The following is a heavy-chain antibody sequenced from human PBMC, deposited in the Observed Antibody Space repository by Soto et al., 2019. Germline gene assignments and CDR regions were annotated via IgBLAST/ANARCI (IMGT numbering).Heavy chain of an antibody. J-gene: IGHJ4*02. V-gene: IGHV1-18*04. D-gene: IGHD4-4*01. Sequence: QVQLVQSGAEVKKPGASVKFSCKASGYTFTSYGISWVRQAPGQGLEWMGWISAYNGNTNYAQKLQGRVTMTTDTSTSTAYMELRSLRSDDTAVYYCARDHMTTVTTGGVFDYWGQGTLVTVSS. CDR2: ISAYNGNT. CDR1: GYTFTSYG. CDR3: ARDHMTTVTTGGVFDY.